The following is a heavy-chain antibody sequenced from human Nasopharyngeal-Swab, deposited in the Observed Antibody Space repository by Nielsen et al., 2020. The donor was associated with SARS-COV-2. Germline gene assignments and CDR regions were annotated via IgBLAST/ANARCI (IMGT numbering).Heavy chain of an antibody. J-gene: IGHJ6*02. CDR2: IKQDGSEK. CDR1: GFTFSTYW. Sequence: GGSLRLSCAASGFTFSTYWMSGVRQATGKGLEGVANIKQDGSEKYYVDSVKGRFTISRDNAKNSLYLQMNSLRAEDTAVYYCAGNRNNWNVDYHYYGMDVWGQGTTVTVSS. CDR3: AGNRNNWNVDYHYYGMDV. D-gene: IGHD1-20*01. V-gene: IGHV3-7*01.